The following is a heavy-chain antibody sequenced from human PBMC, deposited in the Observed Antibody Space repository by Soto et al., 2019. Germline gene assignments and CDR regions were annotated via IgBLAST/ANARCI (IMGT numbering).Heavy chain of an antibody. Sequence: PSETLSLTCTVSGGSISSGGYYWSWIRQHPGKGLEWIGYIYYSGSTYYNPSLKSRVTISVDTSKNQFSLKLSFVTAADTAVYYCARVSRSNLYGMDVWGQGTTVTVSS. J-gene: IGHJ6*02. V-gene: IGHV4-31*03. CDR2: IYYSGST. CDR3: ARVSRSNLYGMDV. D-gene: IGHD4-4*01. CDR1: GGSISSGGYY.